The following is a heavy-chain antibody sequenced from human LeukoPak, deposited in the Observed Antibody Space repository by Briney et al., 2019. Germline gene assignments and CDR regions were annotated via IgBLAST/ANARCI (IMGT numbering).Heavy chain of an antibody. CDR2: IYYRGRT. Sequence: SETLSLTCTVSGCSISVYTYYWSWIRPPPGKGREWMGYIYYRGRTYYHPSLESRVSISVDTYKNHFSLTVRCVSAAHAAVFYCARDRDGYNLDAFDIWGQGTMVNVSS. CDR3: ARDRDGYNLDAFDI. J-gene: IGHJ3*02. V-gene: IGHV4-30-4*08. D-gene: IGHD5-24*01. CDR1: GCSISVYTYY.